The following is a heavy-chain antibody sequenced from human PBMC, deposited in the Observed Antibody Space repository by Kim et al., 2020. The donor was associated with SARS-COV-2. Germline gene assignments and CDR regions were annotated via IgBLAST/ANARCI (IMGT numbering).Heavy chain of an antibody. D-gene: IGHD3-22*01. J-gene: IGHJ4*02. CDR3: ARGYDSSGYQYYFDY. Sequence: PMTGRFTISRDNSKNTLYLQMNSLRAEDTAVYYCARGYDSSGYQYYFDYWGQGTLVTVSS. V-gene: IGHV3-53*01.